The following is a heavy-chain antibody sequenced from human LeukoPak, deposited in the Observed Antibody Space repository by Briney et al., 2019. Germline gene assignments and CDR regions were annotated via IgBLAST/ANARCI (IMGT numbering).Heavy chain of an antibody. Sequence: ASVKVSCKASGYTFTGYYMHWVRQAPGQGLEWMGWISAYNGNTNYAQKLQGRVTMTTDTSTSTAYMELRSLRSDDTAVYYCARDHRGYSYGYRGTHFDYWGQGTLVTVSS. CDR2: ISAYNGNT. D-gene: IGHD5-18*01. CDR3: ARDHRGYSYGYRGTHFDY. CDR1: GYTFTGYY. J-gene: IGHJ4*02. V-gene: IGHV1-18*04.